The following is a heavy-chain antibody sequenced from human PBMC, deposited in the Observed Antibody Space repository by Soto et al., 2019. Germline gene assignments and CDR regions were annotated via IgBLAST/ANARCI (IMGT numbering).Heavy chain of an antibody. V-gene: IGHV3-23*01. Sequence: GGSLRLSCAASGFTFTSYAMCWVRQAPGKGLEWVSSISVSGDRTFYADSVKGRFTISRDNSRNTLHLQMNSLRAEDTAVYYCARAPMVLSRSYFDSWGQGTPVTVSS. CDR1: GFTFTSYA. J-gene: IGHJ4*02. CDR3: ARAPMVLSRSYFDS. CDR2: ISVSGDRT. D-gene: IGHD2-8*01.